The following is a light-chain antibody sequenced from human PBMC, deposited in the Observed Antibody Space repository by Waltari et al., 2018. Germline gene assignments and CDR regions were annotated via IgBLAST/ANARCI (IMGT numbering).Light chain of an antibody. V-gene: IGKV3-11*01. CDR3: QQRSNWPLMYT. Sequence: EIVLTQSPATLSLSPGERATLPCRASQSVSSYLAWYQPKPGQAPRLLIYDASNRATGIPARFSGSGSGTDFTLTISSLEPEDFAVYYCQQRSNWPLMYTFGQGTKLEIK. J-gene: IGKJ2*01. CDR2: DAS. CDR1: QSVSSY.